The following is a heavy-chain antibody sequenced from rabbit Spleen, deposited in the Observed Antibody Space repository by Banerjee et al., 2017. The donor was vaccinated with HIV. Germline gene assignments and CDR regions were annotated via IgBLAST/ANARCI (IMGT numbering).Heavy chain of an antibody. Sequence: QEQLVESGGGLVQPEGSLTLTCTPSGFSFSSSYWMCWVRQAPGKGLEWIACIYTDGSGSTYYASWAKGRFTISKTSSTTVTLQMTSLTAADTATYFCARDGGYAGAGADHWRWGLNLWGQGTLVTVS. D-gene: IGHD4-2*01. V-gene: IGHV1S45*01. J-gene: IGHJ4*01. CDR2: IYTDGSGST. CDR3: ARDGGYAGAGADHWRWGLNL. CDR1: GFSFSSSYW.